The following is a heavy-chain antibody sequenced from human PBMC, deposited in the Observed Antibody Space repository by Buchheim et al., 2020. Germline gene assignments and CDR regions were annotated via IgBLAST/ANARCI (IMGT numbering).Heavy chain of an antibody. CDR1: GFTFSSYG. J-gene: IGHJ6*02. Sequence: QVQLVESGGGVVQPGRSLRLSCAASGFTFSSYGMHWVRQAPGKGLEWVAVIWYDGSNKYYADSVKGRFTISRDNSKNTPYLQMNSLRAEDTAVYYCARDGNVDYGMDVWGQGTT. CDR2: IWYDGSNK. V-gene: IGHV3-33*01. CDR3: ARDGNVDYGMDV.